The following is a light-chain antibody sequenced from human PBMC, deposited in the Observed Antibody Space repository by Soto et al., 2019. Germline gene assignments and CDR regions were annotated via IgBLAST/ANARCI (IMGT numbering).Light chain of an antibody. CDR1: QDIGNY. V-gene: IGKV1-33*01. CDR3: QQYDNVPIT. Sequence: DIQMIQSPSSLSASVGDKVTITCQASQDIGNYLNWYLQKPGKAPKLLISDASSLETGVPSRFSGSGSGTDFTFTFSSLQPEDIATYYCQQYDNVPITFGQGTRLDIK. CDR2: DAS. J-gene: IGKJ5*01.